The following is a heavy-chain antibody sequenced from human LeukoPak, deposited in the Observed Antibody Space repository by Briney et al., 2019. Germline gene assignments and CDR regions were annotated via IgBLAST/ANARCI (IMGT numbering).Heavy chain of an antibody. J-gene: IGHJ3*02. V-gene: IGHV3-23*01. CDR1: GFTFSSYA. D-gene: IGHD3-3*01. CDR2: ISGNAGSM. CDR3: AKDLRRGDVWSGYHSFDI. Sequence: GGSLRLSCAASGFTFSSYAMSWVRQAPGKGLEWVSAISGNAGSMYYTDSVKGRFTISRDNSKNTLYVQMNSLRAEDTAIYYCAKDLRRGDVWSGYHSFDIWGQGTMVTVSP.